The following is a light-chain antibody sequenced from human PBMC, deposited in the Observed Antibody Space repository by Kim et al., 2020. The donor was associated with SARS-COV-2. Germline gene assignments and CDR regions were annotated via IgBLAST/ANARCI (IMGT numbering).Light chain of an antibody. CDR2: DAS. V-gene: IGKV3-11*01. J-gene: IGKJ2*03. CDR1: QSVSSY. Sequence: SPGETAPLSCRASQSVSSYLAWYQQKPGQAPRLLIYDASNRATGIPARFSGSGSGTDFTLTISSLEPEDFAVYYCQQRSNWPPEYSFGQGTKLEI. CDR3: QQRSNWPPEYS.